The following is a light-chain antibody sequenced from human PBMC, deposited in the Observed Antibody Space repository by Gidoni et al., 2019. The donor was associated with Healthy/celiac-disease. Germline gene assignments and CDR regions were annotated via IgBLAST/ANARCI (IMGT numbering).Light chain of an antibody. Sequence: DIQLTQSPSFLSASVGDRVTITCRASQGISSYLAWYQQKPGKAPKLLIYAASTLQSGVPSRFSGSGSGTEFTLTISSLQPEDFATYYCQQPRAFXQXTKVEIK. CDR3: QQPRA. V-gene: IGKV1-9*01. CDR2: AAS. CDR1: QGISSY. J-gene: IGKJ1*01.